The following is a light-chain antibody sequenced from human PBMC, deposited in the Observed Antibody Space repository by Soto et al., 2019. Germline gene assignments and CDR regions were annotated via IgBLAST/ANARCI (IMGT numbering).Light chain of an antibody. CDR3: QQYGSSPPLT. CDR2: GAS. Sequence: EIVLTQSPGTLSLSPGERATLSCRASQSVSSSYLAWYQQKPDQAPRLLIYGASSRATGIPARFSGSGSGTDFTLTISRLEPEDFAVYYCQQYGSSPPLTFGGGTKVEIK. J-gene: IGKJ4*02. CDR1: QSVSSSY. V-gene: IGKV3-20*01.